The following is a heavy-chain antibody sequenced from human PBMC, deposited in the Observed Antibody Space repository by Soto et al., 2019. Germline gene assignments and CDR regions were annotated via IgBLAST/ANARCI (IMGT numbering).Heavy chain of an antibody. J-gene: IGHJ5*02. V-gene: IGHV3-30-3*01. CDR2: ISYDGSNK. D-gene: IGHD3-10*01. CDR3: ARDRKVRGVIILRWFDP. CDR1: GFTFSSYA. Sequence: PGGSLRLSCAASGFTFSSYAMHWVRQAPGKGLEWVAVISYDGSNKYYADSVKGRFTISRDNSKNTLYLQMNSLRAEDTAVYYCARDRKVRGVIILRWFDPWGQGTLVTVSS.